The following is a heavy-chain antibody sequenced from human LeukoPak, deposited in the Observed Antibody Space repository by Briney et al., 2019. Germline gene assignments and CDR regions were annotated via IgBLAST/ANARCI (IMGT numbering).Heavy chain of an antibody. CDR1: GITVSSNS. CDR3: AGGRYRYGWCDY. J-gene: IGHJ4*02. CDR2: IYSGGST. V-gene: IGHV3-53*01. Sequence: GGSLRLSCAASGITVSSNSMSWVRQAPGKGLEWVSVIYSGGSTSYAASVKGRLTISRDNSKNTMYLQMNSLRAEDTAVYYCAGGRYRYGWCDYWGQGTLVTVS. D-gene: IGHD5-18*01.